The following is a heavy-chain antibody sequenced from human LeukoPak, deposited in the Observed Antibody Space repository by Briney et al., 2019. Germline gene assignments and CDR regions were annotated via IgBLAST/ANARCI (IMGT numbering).Heavy chain of an antibody. CDR2: IFGSGGSP. D-gene: IGHD5-18*01. Sequence: PGGSLRLSCEASGFTFGSHAMYWVRQAPGKGLEWVAGIFGSGGSPHYADSVKGRLTISRDNPRNTVYLQINSLRDDDTAVYYCGKTTVGYSSGQKPAWPVDFWGQGTLVTVSS. CDR3: GKTTVGYSSGQKPAWPVDF. CDR1: GFTFGSHA. V-gene: IGHV3-23*01. J-gene: IGHJ4*02.